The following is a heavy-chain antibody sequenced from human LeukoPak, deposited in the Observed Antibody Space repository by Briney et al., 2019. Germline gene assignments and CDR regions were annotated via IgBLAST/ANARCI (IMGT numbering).Heavy chain of an antibody. CDR2: ISAYNGNT. CDR3: AREVAIRVRGDYPDY. CDR1: GYTFTSYG. D-gene: IGHD3-10*01. V-gene: IGHV1-18*01. Sequence: GASVKVSCKASGYTFTSYGISWVRQAPGQGLEWMGWISAYNGNTNYAQKLQGRVTMTTDTSTSTAYMELRSLRSDDTAVYYCAREVAIRVRGDYPDYWGQGTLVTVSS. J-gene: IGHJ4*02.